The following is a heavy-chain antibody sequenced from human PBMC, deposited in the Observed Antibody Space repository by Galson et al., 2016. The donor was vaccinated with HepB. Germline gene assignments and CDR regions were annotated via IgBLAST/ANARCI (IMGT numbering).Heavy chain of an antibody. CDR1: GGTFSNFA. Sequence: SVKVSCKASGGTFSNFAVSWLRQAPGQGLEWMGGIIPLFGATNYAQKFQGRVTITAAKSTTTVYMDLSSLRSEHTDVYYCASGGGVTMVRGVVHGWFDPWGQGTLVTVSS. CDR2: IIPLFGAT. J-gene: IGHJ5*02. V-gene: IGHV1-69*06. D-gene: IGHD3-10*01. CDR3: ASGGGVTMVRGVVHGWFDP.